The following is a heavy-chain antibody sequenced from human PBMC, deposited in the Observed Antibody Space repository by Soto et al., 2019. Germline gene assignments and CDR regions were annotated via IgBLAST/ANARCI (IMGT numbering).Heavy chain of an antibody. Sequence: EVQLVESGGGLVKPGGSLRVSCAASGFSFTSYTMNWVRQAPGKGLEWVASISAGGRSIYYADSLKGRSTVSRDNAKSSLYLPVNSLRAEDTAVYYCARSTPGNPFDIWGQGTMVTFSS. D-gene: IGHD3-10*01. CDR3: ARSTPGNPFDI. CDR2: ISAGGRSI. V-gene: IGHV3-21*01. CDR1: GFSFTSYT. J-gene: IGHJ3*02.